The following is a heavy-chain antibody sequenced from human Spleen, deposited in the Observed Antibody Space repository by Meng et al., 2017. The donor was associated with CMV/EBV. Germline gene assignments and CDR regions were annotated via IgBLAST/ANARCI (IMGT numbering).Heavy chain of an antibody. CDR1: GFTFSSYW. Sequence: GESLKISCAASGFTFSSYWMHWVRQAPGKGLVWVSRINSDGSITSYADSVKGRFTISRDNAKNTLYLQMNSLRAEDTAMYYCARGGTSGAFDIWGQGTMVTVSS. V-gene: IGHV3-74*01. D-gene: IGHD1-26*01. J-gene: IGHJ3*02. CDR3: ARGGTSGAFDI. CDR2: INSDGSIT.